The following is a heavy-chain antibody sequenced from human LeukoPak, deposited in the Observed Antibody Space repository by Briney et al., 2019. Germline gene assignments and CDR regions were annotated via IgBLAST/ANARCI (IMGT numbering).Heavy chain of an antibody. Sequence: GRSLRLSCAASGFTFSRHGMHWVRQAPDKGLEWVAVMSYDGSNEYYADSVKGRFTISRDSSKNTLHLQMNSLRIEDTAVCYCAKGHYYDSGSAYSYNDYWGQGIPVTVSP. J-gene: IGHJ4*02. V-gene: IGHV3-30*18. CDR1: GFTFSRHG. CDR2: MSYDGSNE. D-gene: IGHD3-22*01. CDR3: AKGHYYDSGSAYSYNDY.